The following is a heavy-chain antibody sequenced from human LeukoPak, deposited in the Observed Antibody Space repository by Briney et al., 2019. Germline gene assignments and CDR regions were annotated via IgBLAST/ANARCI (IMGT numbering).Heavy chain of an antibody. CDR3: ARVRMVRGVMHRGNWFDP. D-gene: IGHD3-10*01. CDR1: GGSISSYY. J-gene: IGHJ5*02. CDR2: IYTSGNT. Sequence: SETLSLTCTVSGGSISSYYWSWIRQPAGKGLEWIGRIYTSGNTNYNPSPKSRVTMSVDTSKNQFSLKLSSVTAADTAVYYCARVRMVRGVMHRGNWFDPWGQGTLVTVSS. V-gene: IGHV4-4*07.